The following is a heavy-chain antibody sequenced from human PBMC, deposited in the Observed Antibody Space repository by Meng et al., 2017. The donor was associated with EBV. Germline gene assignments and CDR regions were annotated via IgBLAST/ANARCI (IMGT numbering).Heavy chain of an antibody. V-gene: IGHV4-39*01. Sequence: QLQLYQSGPGLVKPSXXLFLACTVRXDSISSSSYYWGWIRQSPGKGLEWIGKVYYSGNSYYNPSLKSRVTISVDTSKNQFYLKLISVTAADTAVYFCARVSFYDYWSGYSFNWFDPWGQGTLVNVSS. CDR1: XDSISSSSYY. CDR2: VYYSGNS. CDR3: ARVSFYDYWSGYSFNWFDP. D-gene: IGHD3-3*01. J-gene: IGHJ5*02.